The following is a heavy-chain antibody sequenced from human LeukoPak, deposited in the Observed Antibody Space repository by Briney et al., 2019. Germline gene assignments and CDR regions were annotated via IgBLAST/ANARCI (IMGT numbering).Heavy chain of an antibody. J-gene: IGHJ4*02. CDR3: ARGARGYYYYFDY. Sequence: SETLSLTCTVSVDSISSYYWSWIRQPPGKGLEWIGYIYSRGSTKYNPSLRSRVTISADTSKNQFSLKLSSVPAADTAVYYCARGARGYYYYFDYWGQGTLVTVSS. CDR2: IYSRGST. CDR1: VDSISSYY. V-gene: IGHV4-59*08. D-gene: IGHD3-22*01.